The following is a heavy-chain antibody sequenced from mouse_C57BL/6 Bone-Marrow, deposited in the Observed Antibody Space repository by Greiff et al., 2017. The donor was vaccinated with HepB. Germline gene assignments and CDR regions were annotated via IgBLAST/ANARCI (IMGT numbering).Heavy chain of an antibody. D-gene: IGHD3-2*02. CDR3: ARADSSPLAY. CDR2: ISYDGSN. CDR1: GYSITSGYY. J-gene: IGHJ3*01. V-gene: IGHV3-6*01. Sequence: QSGPGLVKPSQSLSLTCSVTGYSITSGYYWNWIRQFPGNKLEWMGYISYDGSNNYNPSLKNRISITRDTSKNQFFLKLNSVTTEDTATYYCARADSSPLAYWGQGTLVTVSA.